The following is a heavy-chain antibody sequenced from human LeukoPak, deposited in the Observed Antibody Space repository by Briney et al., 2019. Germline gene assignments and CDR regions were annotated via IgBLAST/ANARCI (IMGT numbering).Heavy chain of an antibody. D-gene: IGHD6-13*01. CDR2: ISSSSSYI. CDR3: ARETYSPPGDGLNFDY. J-gene: IGHJ4*02. V-gene: IGHV3-21*01. CDR1: GFTFSSYS. Sequence: GGSLRLSSAASGFTFSSYSMNWVRQAPGKGLEWVSSISSSSSYIYYADSVKGRFTISRDNAKNSLYLQMNSLRAEDTAVYYCARETYSPPGDGLNFDYWGQGTLVTVSS.